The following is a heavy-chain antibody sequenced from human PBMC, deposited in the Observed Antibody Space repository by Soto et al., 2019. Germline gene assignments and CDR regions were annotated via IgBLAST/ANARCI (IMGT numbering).Heavy chain of an antibody. Sequence: QVQLVQSGAEVKKPGSSVKVSCRASGGTFSSYTISWVRQAPGQGLEWMRRIIPIIAIANYAQKFQGRVTITADQSTSTAYMELSSLRPEDTAAYYCAKVGRDDGYYWGQGTLVTVSS. CDR2: IIPIIAIA. J-gene: IGHJ4*02. D-gene: IGHD1-26*01. V-gene: IGHV1-69*02. CDR3: AKVGRDDGYY. CDR1: GGTFSSYT.